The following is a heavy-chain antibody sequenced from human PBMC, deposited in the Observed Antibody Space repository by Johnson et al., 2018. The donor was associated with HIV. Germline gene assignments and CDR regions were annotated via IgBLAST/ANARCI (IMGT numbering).Heavy chain of an antibody. CDR2: IKSKTDGGTT. D-gene: IGHD4-17*01. Sequence: VQLVESGGGLVKPGGSLRLSCVGSGFTFSNAWMSWVRQAPGQGLEWIGRIKSKTDGGTTDYAAPAKGRFTIQRDDSKNTLYLQMNSLKTEDTAVYYCTTDDAPSYGDYGEAFDIWGQGTMVTVSS. CDR3: TTDDAPSYGDYGEAFDI. J-gene: IGHJ3*02. V-gene: IGHV3-15*01. CDR1: GFTFSNAW.